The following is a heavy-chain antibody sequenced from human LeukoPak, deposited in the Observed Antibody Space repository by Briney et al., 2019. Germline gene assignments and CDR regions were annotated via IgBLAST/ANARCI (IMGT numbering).Heavy chain of an antibody. D-gene: IGHD6-13*01. V-gene: IGHV3-48*03. Sequence: GGSLRLSCAASGFTFSSYEMNWVRQAPGKGLEWVSYISSSGSTIYYADSVKGRFTISRDNAKNSLYLQMNSLRAEDTAVYYCARAAAGTMRFDPWGQGTLVTVSS. CDR2: ISSSGSTI. J-gene: IGHJ5*02. CDR1: GFTFSSYE. CDR3: ARAAAGTMRFDP.